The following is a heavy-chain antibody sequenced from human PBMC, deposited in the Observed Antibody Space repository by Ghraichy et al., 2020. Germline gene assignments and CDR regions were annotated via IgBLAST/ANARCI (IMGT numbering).Heavy chain of an antibody. Sequence: SEPLSLTCTVSGYSISSGYYWGWIRQPPGKGLEWIGSIYHSGSTYYNPSLKSRVTISVDTSKNQFSLKLSSVTAADTAVYYCARMVVVVPAARGFFDYWGQGTLVTVSS. V-gene: IGHV4-38-2*02. J-gene: IGHJ4*02. CDR1: GYSISSGYY. D-gene: IGHD2-2*01. CDR2: IYHSGST. CDR3: ARMVVVVPAARGFFDY.